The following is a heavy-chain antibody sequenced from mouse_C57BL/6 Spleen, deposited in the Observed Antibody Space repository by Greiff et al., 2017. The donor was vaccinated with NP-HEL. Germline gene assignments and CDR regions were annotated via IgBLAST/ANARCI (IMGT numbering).Heavy chain of an antibody. V-gene: IGHV1-50*01. Sequence: VQLQQPGAELVKPGASVKLSCKASGYTFTSYWMQWVKQRPGQGLEWIGEIDPSDSYTKYNQKFKGKATLTVDKSSSTAYMQLSSLTSEDSAVDYCAKGITTVGLEDYFDYWGQGTTLTVSS. CDR3: AKGITTVGLEDYFDY. D-gene: IGHD1-1*01. J-gene: IGHJ2*01. CDR1: GYTFTSYW. CDR2: IDPSDSYT.